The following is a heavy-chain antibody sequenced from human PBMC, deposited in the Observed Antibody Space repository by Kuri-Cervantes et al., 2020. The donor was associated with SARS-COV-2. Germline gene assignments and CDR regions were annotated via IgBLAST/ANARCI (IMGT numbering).Heavy chain of an antibody. CDR1: GFTFSSYD. J-gene: IGHJ4*02. V-gene: IGHV3-48*03. D-gene: IGHD5-12*01. CDR2: ISSSGSTI. Sequence: LSLTCAASGFTFSSYDMHWVRQAPGKGLEWVSYISSSGSTIYYADSVKGRFTISRDNAKNPLHLQMNSLRAEDTAVYYCARSGSFDYWGQGTLVTVSS. CDR3: ARSGSFDY.